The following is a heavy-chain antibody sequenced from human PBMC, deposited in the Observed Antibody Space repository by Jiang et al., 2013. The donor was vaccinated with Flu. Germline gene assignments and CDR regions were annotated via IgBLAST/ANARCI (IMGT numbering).Heavy chain of an antibody. D-gene: IGHD2-21*02. J-gene: IGHJ4*02. CDR1: GFTFSSYV. Sequence: GLAQPGGSLRLSCAASGFTFSSYVMSWVRQAPGKGLEWVSTVSGSGGSTYYADSLKGRFTISRDNSKNTLSLQMNSLRAEDTAVYYCAKDQISTVVVTAFSSWGQGTLVTVSS. CDR3: AKDQISTVVVTAFSS. CDR2: VSGSGGST. V-gene: IGHV3-23*01.